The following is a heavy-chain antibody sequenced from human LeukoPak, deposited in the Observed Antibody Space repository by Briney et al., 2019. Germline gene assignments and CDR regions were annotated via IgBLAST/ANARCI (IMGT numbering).Heavy chain of an antibody. J-gene: IGHJ4*02. D-gene: IGHD5-18*01. V-gene: IGHV4-38-2*02. CDR1: GYSISSGYY. CDR2: IYHSGST. Sequence: PSETLSLTCTVSGYSISSGYYWGWIRQPPGKGLEWIGSIYHSGSTYYNPSLKSRVTISVDTSKNRFSLKLSSVTAADTAVYYCARVTAMASSPFDYWGQGTLVTVSS. CDR3: ARVTAMASSPFDY.